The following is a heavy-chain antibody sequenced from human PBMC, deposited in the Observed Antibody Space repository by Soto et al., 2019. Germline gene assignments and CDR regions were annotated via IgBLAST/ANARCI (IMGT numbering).Heavy chain of an antibody. CDR1: GFTFSSYG. J-gene: IGHJ3*02. Sequence: QVQLVESGGGVVQPGRSLRLSCAASGFTFSSYGMHWVRQAPGKGLEWVAFISYDRSNKYYADSVKGRFTISRDNSKNTLYLQMNSLRAEDTAVYYCAKTPTVTTHAFDIWGQGTMVTVSS. D-gene: IGHD4-17*01. CDR2: ISYDRSNK. V-gene: IGHV3-30*18. CDR3: AKTPTVTTHAFDI.